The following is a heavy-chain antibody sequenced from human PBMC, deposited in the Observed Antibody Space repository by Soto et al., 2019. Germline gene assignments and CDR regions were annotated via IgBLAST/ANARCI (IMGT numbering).Heavy chain of an antibody. CDR2: IIPIFGTA. J-gene: IGHJ4*02. Sequence: QVQLVQSGAEVKKPGSSVKVSCKASGGTFNNYAISWLRQAPGQGLEWMGGIIPIFGTANYAQKFQGRVTVTADDFTTTAYMELSSLRSEDTAVYYCARDAXXXXXXSGVYYFDYWGQGTLVTVSS. V-gene: IGHV1-69*12. D-gene: IGHD3-3*01. CDR3: ARDAXXXXXXSGVYYFDY. CDR1: GGTFNNYA.